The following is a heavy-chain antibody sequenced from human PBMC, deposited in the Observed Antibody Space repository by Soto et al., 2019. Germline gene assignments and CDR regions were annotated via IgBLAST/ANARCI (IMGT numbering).Heavy chain of an antibody. CDR2: IYYSGST. V-gene: IGHV4-30-4*02. D-gene: IGHD3-9*01. Sequence: SEPRSLPWPFSGVAIRRVAYYCMCLLPPPWKGLEWIGYIYYSGSTYYNPSLKSRVTISVDTSKNQFSLKLSSVTAADTAVYYCASSYYDILTGPGWFDPWGQGTLVTVSS. J-gene: IGHJ5*02. CDR3: ASSYYDILTGPGWFDP. CDR1: GVAIRRVAYY.